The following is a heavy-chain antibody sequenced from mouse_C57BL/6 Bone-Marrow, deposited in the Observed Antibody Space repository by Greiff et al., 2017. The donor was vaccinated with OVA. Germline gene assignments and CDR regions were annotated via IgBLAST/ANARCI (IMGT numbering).Heavy chain of an antibody. CDR1: GYTFTSYW. CDR3: ARRYYGSSYWYFDV. Sequence: VKLQQPGAELVKPGASVQMSCKASGYTFTSYWITWVKQRPGQGLEWIGDIYPGSGSTNYNEKFKSKATLTVDTSSSTAYMQLSSLTSEDSAVYYCARRYYGSSYWYFDVWGTGTTVTVSS. J-gene: IGHJ1*03. D-gene: IGHD1-1*01. CDR2: IYPGSGST. V-gene: IGHV1-55*01.